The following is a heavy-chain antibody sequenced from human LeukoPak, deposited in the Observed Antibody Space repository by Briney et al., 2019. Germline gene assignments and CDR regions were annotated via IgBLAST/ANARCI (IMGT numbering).Heavy chain of an antibody. CDR3: TKPQGSSWYEFDS. V-gene: IGHV3-23*01. J-gene: IGHJ4*02. CDR1: GFTFSSYA. CDR2: ISGSGGST. Sequence: GGSLRLSCAASGFTFSSYAMSWVRQAPGKGLAWVSGISGSGGSTYDAHSVKGRFTISRDNSKNTLYLQLNSLRAEDTAIYYCTKPQGSSWYEFDSWGQGTLVTVSS. D-gene: IGHD6-13*01.